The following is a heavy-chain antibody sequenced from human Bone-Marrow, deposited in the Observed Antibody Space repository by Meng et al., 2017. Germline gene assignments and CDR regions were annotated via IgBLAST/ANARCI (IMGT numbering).Heavy chain of an antibody. J-gene: IGHJ4*02. D-gene: IGHD1-1*01. CDR2: IHDSRIT. Sequence: QVQLQESGAGLVKPSETLSLTCTVSGDSVSRYYWSWIRQPPGKGLEWIAFIHDSRITSYNPALKSRVTISMDTSRNHLSLKPSSATAADTAVYYCARRTSGIGHWAQGTLVTVSS. CDR3: ARRTSGIGH. V-gene: IGHV4-59*08. CDR1: GDSVSRYY.